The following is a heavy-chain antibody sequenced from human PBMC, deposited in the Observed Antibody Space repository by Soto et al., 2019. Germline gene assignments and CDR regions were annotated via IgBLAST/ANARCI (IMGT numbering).Heavy chain of an antibody. J-gene: IGHJ4*02. CDR2: INHSGST. CDR1: GGSFSAYS. CDR3: VRHVHNQGYEYYFDS. D-gene: IGHD3-3*01. V-gene: IGHV4-34*01. Sequence: SETLSLTCAVYGGSFSAYSWTWIRRPPGKGLEWIGEINHSGSTNYNPSLKSRVTLSVDTSKNQFSLNLRAVTAADTAVYYCVRHVHNQGYEYYFDSWGQGTLVTVSS.